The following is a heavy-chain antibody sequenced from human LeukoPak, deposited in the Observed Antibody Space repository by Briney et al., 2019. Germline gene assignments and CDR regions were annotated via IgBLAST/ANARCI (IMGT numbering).Heavy chain of an antibody. V-gene: IGHV3-20*04. J-gene: IGHJ4*02. D-gene: IGHD3-16*01. CDR1: GFTFDDYG. CDR3: ARGHYDDYE. CDR2: INWNSYST. Sequence: GGSLRLSCAASGFTFDDYGITWVRQAPGKGLEWVSGINWNSYSTNYADSVRGRFTISRDNAKNSLYLQMNSLGAEDTAVYYCARGHYDDYEWGRGTLVTVSS.